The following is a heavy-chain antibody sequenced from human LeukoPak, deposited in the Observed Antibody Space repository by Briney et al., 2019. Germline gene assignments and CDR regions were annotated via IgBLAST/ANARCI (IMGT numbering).Heavy chain of an antibody. J-gene: IGHJ4*02. Sequence: GGSLRLSCAASGFTFSNYAMHWVRQAPGKGLEWVSVISDSGDITYYADSVKGRFTISRDNSKNTLFLQMNSLRAEDTAVYYCAKDARRTSGWYFFDYWGQGTLVTVSS. D-gene: IGHD6-19*01. CDR3: AKDARRTSGWYFFDY. V-gene: IGHV3-23*01. CDR2: ISDSGDIT. CDR1: GFTFSNYA.